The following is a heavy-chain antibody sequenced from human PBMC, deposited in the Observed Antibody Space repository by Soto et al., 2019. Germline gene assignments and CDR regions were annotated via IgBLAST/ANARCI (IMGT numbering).Heavy chain of an antibody. V-gene: IGHV4-4*02. CDR3: ASGRGAYCGGDCPNWFDP. J-gene: IGHJ5*02. D-gene: IGHD2-21*02. CDR2: IYHSGST. Sequence: QVQLQESGPGLVKPSGTLSLTCAVSGGSISSSNWWSWVRQPPGKGLEWIGEIYHSGSTNYNPSLKSRVTISVDKSKNQFSLKLSSVTAADTAVYYCASGRGAYCGGDCPNWFDPWGQGTLVTVSS. CDR1: GGSISSSNW.